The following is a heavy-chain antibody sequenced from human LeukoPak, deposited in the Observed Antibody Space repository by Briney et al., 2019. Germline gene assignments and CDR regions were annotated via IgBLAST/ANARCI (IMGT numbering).Heavy chain of an antibody. V-gene: IGHV3-48*03. CDR1: GFTLSTYE. CDR2: ISGSGSAI. Sequence: PGGSLRLSCVASGFTLSTYEVNWVRQAPGKGLEWVSYISGSGSAIYYADSVKGRFTISRDNAKNSVYLQMNSLRAEDTAVYYCARDAHTVTTYMNSWGQGTLVTVSS. J-gene: IGHJ4*02. D-gene: IGHD4-17*01. CDR3: ARDAHTVTTYMNS.